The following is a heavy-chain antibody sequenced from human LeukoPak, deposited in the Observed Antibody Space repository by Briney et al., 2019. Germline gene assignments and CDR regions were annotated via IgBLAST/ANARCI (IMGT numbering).Heavy chain of an antibody. J-gene: IGHJ6*03. CDR2: ISSSGSTI. CDR3: AASGYDYDYYYYMDV. V-gene: IGHV3-48*03. Sequence: GGSLRLSCVASGFTFSDYEMNWVRQAPGKGLEWVSYISSSGSTIYYADSVKGRFTISRDNAKNSLYLQMNSLGAEDTAVYYCAASGYDYDYYYYMDVWGKGTTVTISS. D-gene: IGHD5-12*01. CDR1: GFTFSDYE.